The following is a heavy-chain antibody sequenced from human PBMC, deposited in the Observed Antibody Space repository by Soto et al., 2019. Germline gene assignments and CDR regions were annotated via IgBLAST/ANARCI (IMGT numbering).Heavy chain of an antibody. D-gene: IGHD7-27*01. Sequence: SETLSFTCTVSGGSISSYYWSWIRQPPGKGLEWIGYIYYSGSTNYNPSLKSRVTISVDTSKNQFSLKLSSVTAADTAVYYCARNGDSSFDYWGQGTLVTVSS. J-gene: IGHJ4*02. CDR3: ARNGDSSFDY. CDR1: GGSISSYY. V-gene: IGHV4-59*01. CDR2: IYYSGST.